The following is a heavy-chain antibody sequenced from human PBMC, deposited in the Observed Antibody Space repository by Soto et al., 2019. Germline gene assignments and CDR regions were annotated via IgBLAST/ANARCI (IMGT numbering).Heavy chain of an antibody. Sequence: ASVKVSCKASGYTFTSYGISWVRQAPGQGLEWMGWISAYNGNTNYAQKLQGRVTMTTDTSTSTAYMELRSLRSDDTAVYYCARPDIVLVPAAAASYYYYGMDVWGQGTKVTVSS. CDR2: ISAYNGNT. CDR1: GYTFTSYG. J-gene: IGHJ6*02. D-gene: IGHD2-2*01. CDR3: ARPDIVLVPAAAASYYYYGMDV. V-gene: IGHV1-18*01.